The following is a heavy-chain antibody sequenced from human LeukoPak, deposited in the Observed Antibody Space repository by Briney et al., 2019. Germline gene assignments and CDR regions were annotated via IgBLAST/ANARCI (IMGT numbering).Heavy chain of an antibody. V-gene: IGHV3-23*01. Sequence: GGSLRLSCAASAFTFRSYAMIWVREAPGKGLEWVSTVSGRGGSTYYADSVKGRFTISRDNSNNTLYLQMNRLRAEDTAVYYCAKGAASRGYTYVANWGQGTLVTVSS. J-gene: IGHJ4*02. CDR2: VSGRGGST. CDR3: AKGAASRGYTYVAN. D-gene: IGHD5-18*01. CDR1: AFTFRSYA.